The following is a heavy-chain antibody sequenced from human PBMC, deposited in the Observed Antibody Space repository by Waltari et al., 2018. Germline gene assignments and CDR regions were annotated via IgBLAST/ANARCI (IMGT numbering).Heavy chain of an antibody. CDR3: ARQDPEYYFDY. J-gene: IGHJ4*02. Sequence: QVQLVQSGAEVKKPGASVKVSCKASGYTFTGYYMHWVRQAPGQGLEWMGRINPTSGGTNYAQKFQGRVTMTRDTSISTAYMELSRLRSDDTAVYYCARQDPEYYFDYWGQGTLVTVSS. CDR2: INPTSGGT. V-gene: IGHV1-2*06. CDR1: GYTFTGYY.